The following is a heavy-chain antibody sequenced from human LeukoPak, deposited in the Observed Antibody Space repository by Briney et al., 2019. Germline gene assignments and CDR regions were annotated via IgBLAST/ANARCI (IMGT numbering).Heavy chain of an antibody. D-gene: IGHD3-22*01. CDR1: GFTFSSYA. CDR2: ISGSGGST. CDR3: AKDKGGAGYSYYDSSGYFNY. J-gene: IGHJ4*02. V-gene: IGHV3-23*01. Sequence: GGSLRLSCAASGFTFSSYAMSWVRQAPGKGLEWVSAISGSGGSTYYADSVKGRFTISRDNSKNTLYLQMNSLRAEDTAVYYCAKDKGGAGYSYYDSSGYFNYWGQGTLVTVSS.